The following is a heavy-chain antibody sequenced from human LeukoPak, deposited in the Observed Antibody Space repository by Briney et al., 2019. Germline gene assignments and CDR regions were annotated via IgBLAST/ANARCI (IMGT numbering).Heavy chain of an antibody. CDR1: GGSIRSSYYY. CDR3: ARGPPYYYDSSGYSGYNY. CDR2: INHSGST. V-gene: IGHV4-39*07. Sequence: SSETLSLTCTVSGGSIRSSYYYWGWIRQPPGKGLEWIGEINHSGSTNYNPSLKSRVTISVDTSKNQFSLKLSSVTAADTAVYYCARGPPYYYDSSGYSGYNYWGQGTLVTVSS. D-gene: IGHD3-22*01. J-gene: IGHJ4*02.